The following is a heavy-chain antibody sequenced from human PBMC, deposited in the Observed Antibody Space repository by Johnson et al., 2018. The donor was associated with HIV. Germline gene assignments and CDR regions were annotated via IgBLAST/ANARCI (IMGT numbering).Heavy chain of an antibody. D-gene: IGHD6-19*01. Sequence: EVQLLESGGGLVQPGGSLRLSCAASGFTVSSNYMSWVRQAPGKGLEWVSVIYSGGSTYYADSVKGRFTISRDNSKNTLYLQMNSLRAEDTAVYYCARYSSGWYGAFDIWGQGTMVTVSS. CDR2: IYSGGST. CDR1: GFTVSSNY. V-gene: IGHV3-66*01. J-gene: IGHJ3*02. CDR3: ARYSSGWYGAFDI.